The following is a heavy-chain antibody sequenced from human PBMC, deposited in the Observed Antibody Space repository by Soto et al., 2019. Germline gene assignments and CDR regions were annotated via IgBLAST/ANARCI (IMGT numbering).Heavy chain of an antibody. J-gene: IGHJ6*02. CDR3: ARDGLRYFPYYYYGMDV. Sequence: SETLSLTCAFSGGSISSGGYSLTWIRQPPGKGLEWIGYIYHSASTYYNPSLKSRVTISVDTSKNQFSLKLSSVTAADTAVYYCARDGLRYFPYYYYGMDVWGQGTTVTVSS. CDR2: IYHSAST. CDR1: GGSISSGGYS. V-gene: IGHV4-30-2*01. D-gene: IGHD3-9*01.